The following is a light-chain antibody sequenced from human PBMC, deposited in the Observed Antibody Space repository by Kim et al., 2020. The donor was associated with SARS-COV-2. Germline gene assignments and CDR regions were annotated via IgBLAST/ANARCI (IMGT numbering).Light chain of an antibody. Sequence: EIVLTQSPATLSLSPGERATLSCRGSQSISNYLAWYQQKPGQAPRLLIYDASNRTPSIPARFSVSGSGTDFTLSISSLQPEDFAVYFCQQRNNWPHLTFDGGTKVDIK. CDR1: QSISNY. CDR3: QQRNNWPHLT. J-gene: IGKJ4*01. V-gene: IGKV3-11*01. CDR2: DAS.